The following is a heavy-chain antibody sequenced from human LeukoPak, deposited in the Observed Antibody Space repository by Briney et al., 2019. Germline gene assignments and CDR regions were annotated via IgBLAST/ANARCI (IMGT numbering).Heavy chain of an antibody. Sequence: GGSLRLSCAASGFTFSSYAMHWVRQAPGKGLEWVAVISYDGSNKYYADSVKGRFTISRDNAKNSLYLQMNSLRAEDTAVYYCAVGMATGAFDIWGQGTMVTVSS. CDR3: AVGMATGAFDI. V-gene: IGHV3-30-3*01. CDR2: ISYDGSNK. J-gene: IGHJ3*02. CDR1: GFTFSSYA. D-gene: IGHD5-24*01.